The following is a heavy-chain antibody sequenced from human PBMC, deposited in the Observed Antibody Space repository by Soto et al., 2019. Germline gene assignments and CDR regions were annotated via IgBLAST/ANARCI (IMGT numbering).Heavy chain of an antibody. CDR1: GFTFSRFP. D-gene: IGHD6-25*01. V-gene: IGHV3-74*01. Sequence: EIHLVESEGGLVQPGGSLRLSCAASGFTFSRFPMHWVRQVPGKGLVWVSHISGDGYTTKYADSVKGRFTISRDNAENTLYLQMNSLRVEDTALYYCAIDGWVAAENWGQGTRVTVSS. CDR2: ISGDGYTT. CDR3: AIDGWVAAEN. J-gene: IGHJ4*02.